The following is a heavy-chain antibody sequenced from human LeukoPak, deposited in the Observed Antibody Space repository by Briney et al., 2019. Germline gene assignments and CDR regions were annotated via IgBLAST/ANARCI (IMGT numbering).Heavy chain of an antibody. CDR1: GGTFSSYA. V-gene: IGHV1-69*13. CDR3: ARVVVVVPAAIGPHSNYYYYGMDA. J-gene: IGHJ6*02. CDR2: IIPIFGTA. Sequence: SVKVSCKASGGTFSSYAISWVRQAPGQGLEWMGGIIPIFGTANYAQKFQGRVTITADESTSTAYMGLSSLRSEDTAVYYCARVVVVVPAAIGPHSNYYYYGMDAWGQGTTVTVSS. D-gene: IGHD2-2*01.